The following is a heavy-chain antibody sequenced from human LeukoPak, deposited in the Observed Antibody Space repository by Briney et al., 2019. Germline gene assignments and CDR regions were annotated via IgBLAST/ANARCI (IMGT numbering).Heavy chain of an antibody. CDR3: ARDKQAYETGLFDY. Sequence: PGGSLRLSCAASGFTFSSYSMNWVRQAPGKGLEWVSSISSSSSYIYYADSVKGRFTISRDNAKNSLYLQMNSLRAEDTAVYYCARDKQAYETGLFDYWGQGTLVTVSS. CDR2: ISSSSSYI. D-gene: IGHD3-16*01. V-gene: IGHV3-21*01. J-gene: IGHJ4*02. CDR1: GFTFSSYS.